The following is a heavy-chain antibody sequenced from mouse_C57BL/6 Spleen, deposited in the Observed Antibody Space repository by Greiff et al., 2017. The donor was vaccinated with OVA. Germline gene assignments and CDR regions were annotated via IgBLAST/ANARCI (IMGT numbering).Heavy chain of an antibody. J-gene: IGHJ4*01. D-gene: IGHD1-1*01. CDR1: GYTFTTYP. Sequence: QVQLQQSGAELVKPGASVKMSCKASGYTFTTYPIEWMKQNPGKSLEWIGNFHPYNDDTQYNEKFKGKATLTVEKSSSTVYLELSRLTSDDSAVYYCARGQYYGSTLYAMDYWGQGTSVTVSS. CDR3: ARGQYYGSTLYAMDY. CDR2: FHPYNDDT. V-gene: IGHV1-47*01.